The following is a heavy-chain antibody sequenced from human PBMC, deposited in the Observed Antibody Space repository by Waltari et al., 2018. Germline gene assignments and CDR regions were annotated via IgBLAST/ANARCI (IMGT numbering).Heavy chain of an antibody. CDR2: IYQSGST. Sequence: QVQLQESGPGLVKPSETLSLTCSVSGYSISSGYYWGWIRQPPGKGLEWIGAIYQSGSTYYSPSLESRVTISVDTSKNQFSLKLISVTAADTAVYYCGRVWVYSPYQYYYYMDVWGKGTTVTVSS. D-gene: IGHD6-13*01. CDR1: GYSISSGYY. CDR3: GRVWVYSPYQYYYYMDV. J-gene: IGHJ6*03. V-gene: IGHV4-38-2*02.